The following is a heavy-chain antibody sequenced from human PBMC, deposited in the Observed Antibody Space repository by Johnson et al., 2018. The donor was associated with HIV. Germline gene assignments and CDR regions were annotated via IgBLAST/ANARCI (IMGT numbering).Heavy chain of an antibody. Sequence: VQLVESGGGLVQPGGSLRLSCAASGFTFSSYWMRWVRQAPGKGLEWVANIKQDGSEKYYVDSVKGRFTISRDNAKNSLYLQMNSLREEDTAVYYCARDQRHIAAAGPPDAFDIWGQGTMVTVSS. V-gene: IGHV3-7*05. CDR1: GFTFSSYW. D-gene: IGHD6-13*01. J-gene: IGHJ3*02. CDR3: ARDQRHIAAAGPPDAFDI. CDR2: IKQDGSEK.